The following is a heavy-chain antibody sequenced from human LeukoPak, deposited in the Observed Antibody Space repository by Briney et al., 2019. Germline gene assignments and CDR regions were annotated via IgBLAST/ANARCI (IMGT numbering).Heavy chain of an antibody. CDR3: VRDRELTY. J-gene: IGHJ4*02. CDR1: GGSISIYY. V-gene: IGHV4-59*01. D-gene: IGHD3-10*01. CDR2: IYNSGSST. Sequence: SGTLSLTCTVSGGSISIYYWNWIRQPPGKGLEWIGYIYNSGSSTIYNPSLKSRVTISVDTSKNQFSLRLSSVTAADTAVYFCVRDRELTYWGQGTLVTVSS.